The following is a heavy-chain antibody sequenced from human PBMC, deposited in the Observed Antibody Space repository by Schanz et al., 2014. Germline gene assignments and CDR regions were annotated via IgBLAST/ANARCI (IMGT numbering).Heavy chain of an antibody. CDR1: GFTFSDYY. J-gene: IGHJ3*02. CDR3: ARDMLRRYGALEI. Sequence: VHLVESGGGLVQPGGSLRLSCAASGFTFSDYYMTWIRQAPGKGLEWVSYVSSNNIYTKYADSVRGRFTISRDNAKNSLFLQMNSLRADDTAVYYCARDMLRRYGALEIWGRGTMVTVSS. D-gene: IGHD2-8*01. CDR2: VSSNNIYT. V-gene: IGHV3-11*06.